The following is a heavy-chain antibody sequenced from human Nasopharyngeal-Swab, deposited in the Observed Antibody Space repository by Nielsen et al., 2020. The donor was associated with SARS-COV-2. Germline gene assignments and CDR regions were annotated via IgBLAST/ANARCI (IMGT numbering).Heavy chain of an antibody. Sequence: WIRQPPGKGLEWGANIKQDGSEKYYVDSVKGRFTISRDNAKNSLYLQMNSLRAEDTAVYYCAREGEGYCSSTSCYARGGWFDPWGQGTLVTVSS. CDR2: IKQDGSEK. J-gene: IGHJ5*02. V-gene: IGHV3-7*03. D-gene: IGHD2-2*01. CDR3: AREGEGYCSSTSCYARGGWFDP.